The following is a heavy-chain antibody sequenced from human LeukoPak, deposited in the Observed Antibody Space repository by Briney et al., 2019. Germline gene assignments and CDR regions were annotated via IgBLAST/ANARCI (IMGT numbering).Heavy chain of an antibody. D-gene: IGHD2-8*02. V-gene: IGHV3-21*01. Sequence: PGGSLRLSCAASGFTFSSYSMNWVRQAPGKGLEWVSSISSSSSYIYYADSVKGRFTISRDNAKNSLYLQMNSLRAEDTAVYYCAKDRGSRYCTGDGCSWDAFDIWGQGTMVTVSS. CDR3: AKDRGSRYCTGDGCSWDAFDI. J-gene: IGHJ3*02. CDR2: ISSSSSYI. CDR1: GFTFSSYS.